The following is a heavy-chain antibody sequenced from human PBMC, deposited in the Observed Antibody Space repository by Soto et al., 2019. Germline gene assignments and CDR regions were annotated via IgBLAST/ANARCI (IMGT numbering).Heavy chain of an antibody. Sequence: QVQLVESGGGVVQPGRSLRLSCAASGFTFSSYGMHWVRQAPGKGLEWVAVIWYDGSNKYYADSVKGRLTISRDNSKKTLYLQMNSLRADDTAVYYCARVAVAPPYYYYYMDVWGKGTTVTVSS. D-gene: IGHD6-25*01. J-gene: IGHJ6*03. CDR3: ARVAVAPPYYYYYMDV. CDR2: IWYDGSNK. CDR1: GFTFSSYG. V-gene: IGHV3-33*01.